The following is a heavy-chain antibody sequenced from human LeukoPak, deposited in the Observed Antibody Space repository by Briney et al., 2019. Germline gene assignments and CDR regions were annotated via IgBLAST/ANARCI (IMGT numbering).Heavy chain of an antibody. V-gene: IGHV4-61*01. CDR1: GASVSSGSYY. CDR2: MYYSGST. Sequence: SETLSLTCSVSGASVSSGSYYWSWIRQPPGKGLEWIGYMYYSGSTNYNPSLKSRVTISVDTSKKQFSLKLSSVTAADTAVYYCARDPQLGPFDYWGQGTLVTVSS. D-gene: IGHD6-6*01. J-gene: IGHJ4*02. CDR3: ARDPQLGPFDY.